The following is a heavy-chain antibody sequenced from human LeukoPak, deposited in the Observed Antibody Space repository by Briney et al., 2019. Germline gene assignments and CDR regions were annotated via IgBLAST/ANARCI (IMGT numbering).Heavy chain of an antibody. CDR1: GFIFSRFW. CDR2: MNEAGSDK. D-gene: IGHD3/OR15-3a*01. V-gene: IGHV3-7*01. Sequence: PGGSLRLSCAASGFIFSRFWMSWLRQAPGKGLEWVAHMNEAGSDKYYVDSVKGRFTISRDNAKNSVYLQMNSLRAEDTAVYYCASWTAKLNSWGQGALVTVSS. CDR3: ASWTAKLNS. J-gene: IGHJ5*02.